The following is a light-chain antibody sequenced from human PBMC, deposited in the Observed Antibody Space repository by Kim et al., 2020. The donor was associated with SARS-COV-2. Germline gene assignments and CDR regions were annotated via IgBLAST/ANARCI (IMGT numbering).Light chain of an antibody. V-gene: IGKV1-5*03. CDR2: QAS. CDR1: QSIDTW. CDR3: QQYNTYSGT. J-gene: IGKJ1*01. Sequence: DIQMTQSPSTLSASVGDRVTIPCRASQSIDTWLAWFQQRPGKAPKLLIYQASTLESGVPSRFSGSGSGTEFTLTISSLQPDDFATYFCQQYNTYSGTFGQGTKVDIK.